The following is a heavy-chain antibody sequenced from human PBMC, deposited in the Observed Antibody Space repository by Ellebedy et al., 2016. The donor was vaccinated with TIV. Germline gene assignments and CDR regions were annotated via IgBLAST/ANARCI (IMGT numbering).Heavy chain of an antibody. J-gene: IGHJ6*02. CDR1: GGTFSSYA. Sequence: SVKVSXKASGGTFSSYAISWVRQAPGQGLEWMGGIIPIFGTANYAQKFQGRVTITADESTSTAYMELSSLRSEDTAVYYCARDCRKVSYYDILTGYGHYYYGMDVWGQGTTVTVSS. CDR2: IIPIFGTA. CDR3: ARDCRKVSYYDILTGYGHYYYGMDV. D-gene: IGHD3-9*01. V-gene: IGHV1-69*13.